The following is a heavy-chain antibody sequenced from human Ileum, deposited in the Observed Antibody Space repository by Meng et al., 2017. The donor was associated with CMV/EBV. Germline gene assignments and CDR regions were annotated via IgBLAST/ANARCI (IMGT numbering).Heavy chain of an antibody. J-gene: IGHJ5*02. CDR2: INHSGST. CDR1: SFSGYY. CDR3: ARVGGITITMVRGVWFDP. D-gene: IGHD3-10*01. V-gene: IGHV4-34*01. Sequence: SFSGYYWSWIRQPSGKGLEWIGEINHSGSTNYNPSLKSRVTISVDTSKNQFSLKLSSVTAADTAVYYCARVGGITITMVRGVWFDPWGQGTLVTVSS.